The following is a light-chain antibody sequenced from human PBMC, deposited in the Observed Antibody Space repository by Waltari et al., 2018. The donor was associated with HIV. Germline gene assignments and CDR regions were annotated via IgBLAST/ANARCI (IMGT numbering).Light chain of an antibody. CDR2: EVS. Sequence: QSPLTQPASVSGSPGQSLTISFTGSTSDFALSNFISWYQQHPGGVPKVIISEVSSRPSGVSSRFSGSKSGNTASLTISWLQPDDEADYYCTSFTSNYTVIFGGGTKVTVL. V-gene: IGLV2-14*01. CDR1: TSDFALSNF. J-gene: IGLJ2*01. CDR3: TSFTSNYTVI.